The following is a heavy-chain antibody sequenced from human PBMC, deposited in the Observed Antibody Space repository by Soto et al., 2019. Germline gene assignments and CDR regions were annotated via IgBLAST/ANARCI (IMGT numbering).Heavy chain of an antibody. V-gene: IGHV3-11*01. CDR3: ARDTTDSSGYYYIDY. J-gene: IGHJ4*02. D-gene: IGHD3-22*01. CDR2: ISSSGSTI. CDR1: GFTFSDYY. Sequence: GGSLRLSCAASGFTFSDYYMSWIRQAPGKGLEWVSYISSSGSTIYYADSVKGRFTISRDNAKNSLYLQMNSLRAEDTAVYYCARDTTDSSGYYYIDYWGQGTLVTVSS.